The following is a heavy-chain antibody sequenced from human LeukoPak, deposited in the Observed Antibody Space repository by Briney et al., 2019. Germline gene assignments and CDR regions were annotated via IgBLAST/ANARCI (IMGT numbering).Heavy chain of an antibody. J-gene: IGHJ4*02. CDR1: GGSFRPYY. V-gene: IGHV4-34*01. D-gene: IGHD5-24*01. CDR3: ARVESRFDY. CDR2: ISHSGAT. Sequence: SETLFLTCAVYGGSFRPYYCTWIRQPPGKGLEWIGEISHSGATHYNPSLKSRLTLSVDTSKNQFSLKLSSVTAADTAVYYCARVESRFDYWGQGTLVTVSS.